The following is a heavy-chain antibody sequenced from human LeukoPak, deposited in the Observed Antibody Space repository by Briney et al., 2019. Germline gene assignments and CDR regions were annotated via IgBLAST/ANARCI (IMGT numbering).Heavy chain of an antibody. CDR3: ARVGYSYGPDY. Sequence: PGGSLRLSCAASGFTFSSYSMNWVRQAPGKGLKCVSSISSSSSYIYYADSVKGRFTISRNNAKSSLYLQMNSLRAEDTAVYYCARVGYSYGPDYWGQGTLATVSS. J-gene: IGHJ4*02. D-gene: IGHD5-18*01. CDR1: GFTFSSYS. V-gene: IGHV3-21*01. CDR2: ISSSSSYI.